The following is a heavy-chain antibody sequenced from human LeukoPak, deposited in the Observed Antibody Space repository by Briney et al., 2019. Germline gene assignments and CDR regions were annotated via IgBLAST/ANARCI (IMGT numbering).Heavy chain of an antibody. CDR3: ARDACSSTSCLFDY. CDR2: IWNDGSNK. V-gene: IGHV3-33*01. J-gene: IGHJ4*02. CDR1: GFTFSSYG. Sequence: GGSLRLSCAASGFTFSSYGMHWVRQAPGQGLEWVAVIWNDGSNKYYVDSVKGRFTISRDNSKNTLYLQMNRLSSENTAVYYCARDACSSTSCLFDYWGQGTLVTVSS. D-gene: IGHD2-2*01.